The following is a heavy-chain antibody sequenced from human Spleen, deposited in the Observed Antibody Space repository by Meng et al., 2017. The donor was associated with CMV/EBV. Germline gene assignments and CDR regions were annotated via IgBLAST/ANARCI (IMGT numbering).Heavy chain of an antibody. V-gene: IGHV3-21*01. Sequence: SGFTFSSYYLNWVRQAPGKWLEWVSSISRSSSYLYYAASVKGRFTISRDNAKNSLYLQMNSLRAEDTAVYYCAGGRITIFGISLFDPWGQGTLVTVSS. CDR2: ISRSSSYL. CDR3: AGGRITIFGISLFDP. D-gene: IGHD3-3*01. J-gene: IGHJ5*02. CDR1: GFTFSSYY.